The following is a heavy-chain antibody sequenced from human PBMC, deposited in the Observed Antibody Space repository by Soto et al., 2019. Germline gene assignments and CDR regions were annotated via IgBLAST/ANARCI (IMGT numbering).Heavy chain of an antibody. CDR3: ARAGGTIFGVPPILLNWFDP. Sequence: TLSLTCAFSGGSISSGGYSCSWIRQPPWKGLEWIGYIYHSGSTYYNPSLKSRVTISVDRSKNQFSLKLSSVTAADTAVYYCARAGGTIFGVPPILLNWFDPLGQGILHRVSS. D-gene: IGHD3-3*01. CDR1: GGSISSGGYS. CDR2: IYHSGST. V-gene: IGHV4-30-2*01. J-gene: IGHJ5*02.